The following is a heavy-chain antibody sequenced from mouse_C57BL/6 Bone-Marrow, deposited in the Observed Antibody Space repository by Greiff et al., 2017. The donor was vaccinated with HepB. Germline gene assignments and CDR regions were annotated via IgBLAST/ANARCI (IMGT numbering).Heavy chain of an antibody. D-gene: IGHD3-1*01. CDR2: IHPNSGST. V-gene: IGHV1-64*01. J-gene: IGHJ2*01. CDR3: ARGGYQGFYFDY. CDR1: GYTFTSYW. Sequence: QVQLQQPGAELVKPGASVKLSCKASGYTFTSYWMHWVKQRPGQGLEWIGMIHPNSGSTNYNEKFKSKATLTVDKSSSTAYMQLSSLTSEDSAVYYCARGGYQGFYFDYWGQGTTLTVSS.